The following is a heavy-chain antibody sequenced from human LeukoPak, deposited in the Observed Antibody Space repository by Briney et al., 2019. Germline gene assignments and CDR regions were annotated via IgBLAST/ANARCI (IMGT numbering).Heavy chain of an antibody. J-gene: IGHJ5*02. CDR3: ARGSSGWYALFRYRRWFDP. CDR2: IYYSGST. V-gene: IGHV4-39*07. D-gene: IGHD6-19*01. CDR1: GGSISSSNHY. Sequence: SETLSLTCTVSGGSISSSNHYWGWIRQPPGKGLEWIGSIYYSGSTYYNPSLKGRVTISVDTSKNQFSLKLSSVTAADTAVYYCARGSSGWYALFRYRRWFDPWGQGTLVTVSS.